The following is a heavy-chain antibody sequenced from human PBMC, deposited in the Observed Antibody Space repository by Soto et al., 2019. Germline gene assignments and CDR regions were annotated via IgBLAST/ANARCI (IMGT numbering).Heavy chain of an antibody. V-gene: IGHV1-2*04. CDR2: INPNSGGT. D-gene: IGHD6-25*01. CDR3: FRGNGGYQDAYDI. CDR1: GYTFTGYY. Sequence: ASVKVSCKASGYTFTGYYMHWVRQAPGQGLEWMGWINPNSGGTNYAQKFQGWVTMTRDTSISTAYMELSRLRSDDTAVYYCFRGNGGYQDAYDIWAQGTTDPVSS. J-gene: IGHJ3*02.